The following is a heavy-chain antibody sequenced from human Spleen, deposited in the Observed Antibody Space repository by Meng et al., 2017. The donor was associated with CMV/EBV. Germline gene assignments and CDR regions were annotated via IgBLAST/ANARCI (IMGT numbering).Heavy chain of an antibody. J-gene: IGHJ3*02. V-gene: IGHV4-34*01. CDR3: VRGPQVSWLRSRLAAFDI. D-gene: IGHD5-12*01. CDR1: GGSFSSYY. Sequence: SETLSLTCAVYGGSFSSYYWTWIRQSPGRGLEWIGEINHSGGTNYNPSLKSRVTISVATSKNQSSLRLTSLTAADMAIYSCVRGPQVSWLRSRLAAFDIWGQGTMVTVSS. CDR2: INHSGGT.